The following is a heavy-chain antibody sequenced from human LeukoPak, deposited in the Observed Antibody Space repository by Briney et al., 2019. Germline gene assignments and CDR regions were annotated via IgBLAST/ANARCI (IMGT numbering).Heavy chain of an antibody. CDR2: IYYSGSS. Sequence: SETLSLTCTVSGGSISSYYWSWIRQPPGKGLEWIGYIYYSGSSNYNPSLKSRVTISVDTSKNQFSLKLNFVTAADTAVYYCARDLWFGGSYYFDYWGQGTLVTVSS. CDR1: GGSISSYY. J-gene: IGHJ4*02. CDR3: ARDLWFGGSYYFDY. D-gene: IGHD3-10*01. V-gene: IGHV4-59*01.